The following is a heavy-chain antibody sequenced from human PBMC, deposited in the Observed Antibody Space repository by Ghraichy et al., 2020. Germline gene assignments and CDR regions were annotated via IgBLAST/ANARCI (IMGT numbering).Heavy chain of an antibody. CDR2: IYPGDSDT. D-gene: IGHD5-24*01. CDR1: GYSFTNYW. V-gene: IGHV5-51*01. Sequence: GESLNISCKGSGYSFTNYWIGWVRQMPGKGLEWMAIIYPGDSDTRYSPSFQGQVTISADKSISTAYLQWSSLKASDTAMYYCARLLVEMATTIYYYYGMDVWGQGTTVTVSS. J-gene: IGHJ6*02. CDR3: ARLLVEMATTIYYYYGMDV.